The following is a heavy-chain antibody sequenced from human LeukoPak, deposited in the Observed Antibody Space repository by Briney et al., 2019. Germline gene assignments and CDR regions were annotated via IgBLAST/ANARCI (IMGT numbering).Heavy chain of an antibody. CDR2: ISTTGRTT. V-gene: IGHV3-48*03. Sequence: GGSLRLSCAASGFSFSGYDMHWVRQAPGKGLEWLSYISTTGRTTYYADSAKGRFTISRDNVKDSVHLQMNSLRAEDTAVYYCARGDDYGDNAIVYWGQGTLVTVSS. J-gene: IGHJ4*02. CDR1: GFSFSGYD. CDR3: ARGDDYGDNAIVY. D-gene: IGHD4-17*01.